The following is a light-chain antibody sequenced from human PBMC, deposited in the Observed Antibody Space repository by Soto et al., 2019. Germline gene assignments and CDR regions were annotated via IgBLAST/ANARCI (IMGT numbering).Light chain of an antibody. J-gene: IGKJ5*01. Sequence: DIQMTQSPSSVSASVGDRVTITCRASQDISTWLAWYQQKPGKAPKLLIYAASSLFSGVPSRFGGSGSGTEFTLTISSLQPEDFATYYCQQADSLPRDTFGQGTRLDLK. CDR1: QDISTW. CDR3: QQADSLPRDT. V-gene: IGKV1-12*01. CDR2: AAS.